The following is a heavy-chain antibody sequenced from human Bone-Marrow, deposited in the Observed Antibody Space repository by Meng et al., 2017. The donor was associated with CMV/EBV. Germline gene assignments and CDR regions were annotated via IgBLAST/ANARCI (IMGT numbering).Heavy chain of an antibody. CDR1: GYTFTSYY. V-gene: IGHV1-69*05. CDR3: ARVGCSSTSCPPAGMDV. Sequence: SVKVSCKASGYTFTSYYMHWVRQAPGQGLEWMGGIIPIFGTANYAQKFQGRVTITTDESTSTAYMELSSLRSEDTAVYYCARVGCSSTSCPPAGMDVWGQGTTVTVSS. CDR2: IIPIFGTA. D-gene: IGHD2-2*01. J-gene: IGHJ6*02.